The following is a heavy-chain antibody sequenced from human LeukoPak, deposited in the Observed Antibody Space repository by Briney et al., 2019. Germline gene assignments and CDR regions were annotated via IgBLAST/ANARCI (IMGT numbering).Heavy chain of an antibody. CDR3: ARGHMVRPNYYMDV. Sequence: PSETLSLTCAVYGGSFSGYYWSWIRQPPGKGLEWTGEINHSGSTNYNPSLKSRVTISVDTSKNQFSLKLSSVTAADTAVYYCARGHMVRPNYYMDVWGKGTTVTVSS. CDR2: INHSGST. D-gene: IGHD3-10*01. V-gene: IGHV4-34*01. CDR1: GGSFSGYY. J-gene: IGHJ6*03.